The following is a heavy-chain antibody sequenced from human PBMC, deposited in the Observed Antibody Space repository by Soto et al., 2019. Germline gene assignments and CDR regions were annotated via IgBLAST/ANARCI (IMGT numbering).Heavy chain of an antibody. D-gene: IGHD2-2*02. CDR3: APINTPYSFDY. CDR2: IYYSGST. J-gene: IGHJ4*02. Sequence: SETLSVSCTVSGDSVSRSPYYWSWIRQPPGKELEWIGHIYYSGSTNYNPSLKSRVTILVDTSKNQISLRLSSVSAADSAVYFCAPINTPYSFDYWVQGPLVT. CDR1: GDSVSRSPYY. V-gene: IGHV4-61*01.